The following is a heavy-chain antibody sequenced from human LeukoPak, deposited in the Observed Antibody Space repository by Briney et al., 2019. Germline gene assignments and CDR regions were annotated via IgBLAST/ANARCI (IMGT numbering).Heavy chain of an antibody. CDR2: INSRGDSI. V-gene: IGHV3-48*03. Sequence: GGSLRLSCAASGFTFRTTRMTWVRQAPGKGPEYIATINSRGDSINYADSVKGRFTVSRDNSKNLLYLQMNSLRVEDTGVYYCAWLYYYYMEVWGKGTTVT. D-gene: IGHD5-12*01. CDR1: GFTFRTTR. CDR3: AWLYYYYMEV. J-gene: IGHJ6*03.